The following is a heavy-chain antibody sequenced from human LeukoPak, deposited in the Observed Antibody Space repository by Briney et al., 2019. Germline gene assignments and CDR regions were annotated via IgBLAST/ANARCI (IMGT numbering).Heavy chain of an antibody. V-gene: IGHV1-69*04. CDR2: IIPILGIA. Sequence: ASVKVSCKASGGTFSSYAISWVRQAPGQGLEWMGRIIPILGIANYAQKFQGRVTITADKSTSTAYMELSSLRSEGTAVYYCARDYYGDYSFDYWGQGTLVTVSS. D-gene: IGHD4-17*01. CDR3: ARDYYGDYSFDY. CDR1: GGTFSSYA. J-gene: IGHJ4*02.